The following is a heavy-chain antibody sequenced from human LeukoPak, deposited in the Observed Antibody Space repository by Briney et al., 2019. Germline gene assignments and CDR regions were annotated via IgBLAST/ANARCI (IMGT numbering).Heavy chain of an antibody. CDR3: ARDRLPRLAARRLDY. Sequence: ASVKVSCKASGYTFTGYYIHWVRQAPGQGLEWMGWINPNSGGTNYAQKFQGRVTMTGDTSISTAYMELSRLRSDDTAVYYCARDRLPRLAARRLDYWGQGTLVTVSS. CDR1: GYTFTGYY. J-gene: IGHJ4*02. V-gene: IGHV1-2*02. D-gene: IGHD6-6*01. CDR2: INPNSGGT.